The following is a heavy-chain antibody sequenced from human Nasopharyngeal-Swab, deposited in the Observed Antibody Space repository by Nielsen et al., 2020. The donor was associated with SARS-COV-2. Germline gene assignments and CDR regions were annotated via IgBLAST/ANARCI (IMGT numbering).Heavy chain of an antibody. Sequence: GEALKISWAASGFTFSSYEMNWVRQAPGKGLEWLSYISSSGTTIYYADSVKGRFTIYRDNAKNSLYLQMNSLRAEDTAVYYCARGEVVAVRADAFDIWGQGTMVTVSS. J-gene: IGHJ3*02. CDR1: GFTFSSYE. CDR3: ARGEVVAVRADAFDI. CDR2: ISSSGTTI. D-gene: IGHD2-15*01. V-gene: IGHV3-48*03.